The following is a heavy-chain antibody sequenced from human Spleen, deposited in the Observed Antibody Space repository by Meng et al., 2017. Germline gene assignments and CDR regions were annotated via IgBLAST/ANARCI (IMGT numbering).Heavy chain of an antibody. V-gene: IGHV1-18*01. J-gene: IGHJ4*02. Sequence: QGQPVTSGAEVKKPGASVKVSCEASGYTFSSYCISWVRQAPGQGLEWMGWISVYNGNTNHAQRFQGRVTMTTDTSTSTAYMELRTLRSDDTAVYYCARDRGGLPDYWGQGTLVTVSS. CDR3: ARDRGGLPDY. CDR2: ISVYNGNT. CDR1: GYTFSSYC. D-gene: IGHD2-15*01.